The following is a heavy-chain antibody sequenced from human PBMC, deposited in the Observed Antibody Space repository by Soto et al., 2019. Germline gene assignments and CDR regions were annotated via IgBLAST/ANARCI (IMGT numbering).Heavy chain of an antibody. CDR3: ARHRTRLRAEEAFDY. J-gene: IGHJ4*02. D-gene: IGHD2-21*01. Sequence: GASVKVSCKASGYTFTGYAMHWVRQAPGQGLEWMGWINAGNGNTKYSQKFQGRVTITRDTSASTAYMELSSLRSEDTAMYYCARHRTRLRAEEAFDYWGQGTLVTVSS. V-gene: IGHV1-3*01. CDR2: INAGNGNT. CDR1: GYTFTGYA.